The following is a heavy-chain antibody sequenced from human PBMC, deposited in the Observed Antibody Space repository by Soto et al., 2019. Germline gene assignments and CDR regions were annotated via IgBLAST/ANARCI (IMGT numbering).Heavy chain of an antibody. J-gene: IGHJ4*02. CDR3: AGGGAGSGPFTWELPDH. CDR2: ITPFSGDV. D-gene: IGHD1-26*01. CDR1: GNTFTYRY. V-gene: IGHV1-45*02. Sequence: SVKVSCKALGNTFTYRYLHWVRQAPGQALEWMGWITPFSGDVHYAQKFQERATITRDRSINTAYMQMSSLRSEDTAMYFCAGGGAGSGPFTWELPDHWGQGTLVTVSS.